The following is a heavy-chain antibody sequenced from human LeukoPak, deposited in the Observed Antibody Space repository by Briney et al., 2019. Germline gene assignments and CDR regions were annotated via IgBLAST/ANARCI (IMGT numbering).Heavy chain of an antibody. CDR1: GGSISSYY. CDR2: IYTSGST. J-gene: IGHJ3*02. Sequence: SETLSLTCAVYGGSISSYYWSWIRQPPGKGLEWIGYIYTSGSTNYNPSLKSRVTISVDTSKNQFSLKLSSVTAADTAVYYCARIPSYSAAFDIWGQGTMVTVSS. D-gene: IGHD3-10*01. V-gene: IGHV4-4*09. CDR3: ARIPSYSAAFDI.